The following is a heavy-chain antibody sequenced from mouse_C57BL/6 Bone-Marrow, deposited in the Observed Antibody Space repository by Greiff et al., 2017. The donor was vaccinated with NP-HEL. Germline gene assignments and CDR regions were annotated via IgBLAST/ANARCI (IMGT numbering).Heavy chain of an antibody. V-gene: IGHV7-3*01. J-gene: IGHJ1*03. D-gene: IGHD1-1*02. CDR2: IRNKANGYTT. CDR3: ACGTYWYFDV. CDR1: GFTFTDYY. Sequence: EVKVEESGGGLVQPGGSLSLSCAASGFTFTDYYMSWVRQPPGKALEWLGFIRNKANGYTTEYSASVKGRYTISRDNSQSILYLHMNALRAEYSATYYCACGTYWYFDVGGTGTTVTVSS.